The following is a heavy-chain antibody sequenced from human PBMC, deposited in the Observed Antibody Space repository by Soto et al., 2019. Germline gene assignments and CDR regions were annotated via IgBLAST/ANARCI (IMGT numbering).Heavy chain of an antibody. CDR1: GGSISSGGYY. CDR2: IYYSGST. CDR3: ARESRSGYYYGFDY. Sequence: NPSETLSLTCTVSGGSISSGGYYWSWIRQHPGKGLEWIGYIYYSGSTYYNPSLKSRVTISVDTSKNQFSLKLSSVTAADTAVYYCARESRSGYYYGFDYWGQGTLVTVSS. J-gene: IGHJ4*02. D-gene: IGHD3-22*01. V-gene: IGHV4-31*03.